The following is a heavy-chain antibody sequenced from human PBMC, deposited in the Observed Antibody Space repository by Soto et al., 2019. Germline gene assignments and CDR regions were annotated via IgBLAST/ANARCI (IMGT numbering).Heavy chain of an antibody. D-gene: IGHD3-16*01. Sequence: VQLVESGGGLVQPGGSLRLSCAASGFTFSAYDMHWVRQPTGKGLEWVSAIGTLHDTYYPDSVKGRFTISRENAKNSLYLQMNSLTTGEPAVYYFARKASYGHGGGGWFDPWGQGTLVTVSS. CDR3: ARKASYGHGGGGWFDP. CDR1: GFTFSAYD. V-gene: IGHV3-13*01. CDR2: IGTLHDT. J-gene: IGHJ5*02.